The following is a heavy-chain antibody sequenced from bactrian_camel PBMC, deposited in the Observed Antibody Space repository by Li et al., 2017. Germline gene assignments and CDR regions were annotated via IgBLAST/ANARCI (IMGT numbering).Heavy chain of an antibody. CDR3: AAQKGGPCGAIWYAIRFYY. V-gene: IGHV3-2*01. D-gene: IGHD6*01. J-gene: IGHJ4*01. CDR1: EFTASTDS. CDR2: IYTGGGTT. Sequence: VQLVESGGGLVQPGGSLRLSCDASEFTASTDSMSWIRRAPGKGLEWVASIYTGGGTTYYADSVKGRFTISEDVAKTTIYLQMDSLIPEDTAVYYCAAQKGGPCGAIWYAIRFYYWGQGTQVTVS.